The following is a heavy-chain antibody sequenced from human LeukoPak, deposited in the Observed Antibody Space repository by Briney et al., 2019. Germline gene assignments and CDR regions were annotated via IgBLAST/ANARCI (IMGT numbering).Heavy chain of an antibody. J-gene: IGHJ4*02. Sequence: GASLKISCHGSGFSFTSYWISWVRQLPGKGLEWMGSFDPSDSYTNYSPSFQGHVPISADKSISTAYLQWSSLKASDTAMYCCSCLPRSSWHSFDYWGQGTLVTVSS. CDR3: SCLPRSSWHSFDY. CDR1: GFSFTSYW. CDR2: FDPSDSYT. D-gene: IGHD6-13*01. V-gene: IGHV5-10-1*01.